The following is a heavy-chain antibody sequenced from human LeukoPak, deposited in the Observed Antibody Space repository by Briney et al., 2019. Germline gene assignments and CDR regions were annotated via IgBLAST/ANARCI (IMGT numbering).Heavy chain of an antibody. J-gene: IGHJ4*02. V-gene: IGHV3-30*02. CDR3: AREMGGYYDSSGY. CDR1: GFTFSSYG. CDR2: IRYDGSNK. D-gene: IGHD3-22*01. Sequence: PGGSLRPSCAASGFTFSSYGMYWVRQAPGKGLEWVAFIRYDGSNKYYADSVKGRFTISRDNSKNTLYLQMNSLRAEDTAVYYCAREMGGYYDSSGYWGQGTLVTVSS.